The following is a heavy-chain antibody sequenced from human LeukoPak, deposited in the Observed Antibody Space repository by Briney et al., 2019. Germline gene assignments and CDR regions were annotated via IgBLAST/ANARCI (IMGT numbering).Heavy chain of an antibody. D-gene: IGHD3-22*01. Sequence: PSQTLSLTCAVSGASISSGGYSWNWIRLPPGKGLEWIANIYHSGNTYYNPSLKSRVTISVDTSKNQFSLKLSSVTAADTAVYYCARDGKWDSSGYFMEYFDYWGQGTLVTVSS. CDR1: GASISSGGYS. V-gene: IGHV4-30-2*01. CDR2: IYHSGNT. CDR3: ARDGKWDSSGYFMEYFDY. J-gene: IGHJ4*02.